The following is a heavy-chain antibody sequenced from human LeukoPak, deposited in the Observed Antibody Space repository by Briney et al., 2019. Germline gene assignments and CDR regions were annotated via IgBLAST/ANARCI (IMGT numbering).Heavy chain of an antibody. Sequence: SETLSLTCTVSGGSINNYYWSWIRQPAGKGLEWIGRIYTRGSTNYNPSLKSRVTMSVDTSKNQFSLKLSSVTAADTAVYYCARTYYDFWSGYCIFDYWGQGTLVTVSS. CDR2: IYTRGST. J-gene: IGHJ4*02. V-gene: IGHV4-4*07. CDR3: ARTYYDFWSGYCIFDY. CDR1: GGSINNYY. D-gene: IGHD3-3*01.